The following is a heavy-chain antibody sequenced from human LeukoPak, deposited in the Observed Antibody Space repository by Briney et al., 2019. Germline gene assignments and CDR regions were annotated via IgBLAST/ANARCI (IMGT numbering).Heavy chain of an antibody. D-gene: IGHD6-13*01. J-gene: IGHJ4*02. CDR3: ATLADAIAAAGTRNY. CDR2: IIPILGIA. CDR1: GGTFSSYA. V-gene: IGHV1-69*04. Sequence: GSSVKVSCKASGGTFSSYAISWVRQAPGQGLEWMGRIIPILGIANYAQKFQGRVTITADKSTSTAYMELSSLRSEDTAVYYCATLADAIAAAGTRNYWGQGTLVTVSS.